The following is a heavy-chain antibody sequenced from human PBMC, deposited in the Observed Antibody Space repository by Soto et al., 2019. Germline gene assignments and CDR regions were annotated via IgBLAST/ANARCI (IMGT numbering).Heavy chain of an antibody. CDR3: TTEEEVDIVVVPAGLHP. V-gene: IGHV3-15*01. CDR2: IKSKTDGGTT. J-gene: IGHJ5*02. D-gene: IGHD2-2*01. CDR1: GFTFSNAW. Sequence: GGSLRLSCAASGFTFSNAWMSWVRQAPGKGLEWVGRIKSKTDGGTTDYAAPVKGRFTISRDDSKNTLYLQMNSLKTEDTAVYYCTTEEEVDIVVVPAGLHPWGQGTMVTV.